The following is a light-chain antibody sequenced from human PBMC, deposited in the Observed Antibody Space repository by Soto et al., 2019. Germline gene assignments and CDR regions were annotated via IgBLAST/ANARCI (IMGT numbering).Light chain of an antibody. V-gene: IGKV1-5*03. J-gene: IGKJ1*01. CDR1: QTISSW. Sequence: DIQMTQYTSTLSGSVGDRVTITCRASQTISSWLAWYQQKPGKAPKLLIYKASTLKSGVPSRFSGSGSGIEFTLTISSLQPDDFATYYCQHYNSYSEAFGQGTKVDIK. CDR2: KAS. CDR3: QHYNSYSEA.